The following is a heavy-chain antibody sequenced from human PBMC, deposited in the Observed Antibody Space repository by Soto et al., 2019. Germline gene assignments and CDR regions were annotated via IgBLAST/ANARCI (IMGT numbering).Heavy chain of an antibody. J-gene: IGHJ4*02. Sequence: EVQLVESGGGLVQPGGSLRLSCAASGFTVSTYYMNWVRQAPGEGLEWVSVVYSGGTTYYADSVRGRFTISRDNSKCTLFLQINSLRAEDTAVYYCARGRSASSDFDSWGQGTLVTVSS. D-gene: IGHD3-10*01. CDR3: ARGRSASSDFDS. V-gene: IGHV3-66*01. CDR2: VYSGGTT. CDR1: GFTVSTYY.